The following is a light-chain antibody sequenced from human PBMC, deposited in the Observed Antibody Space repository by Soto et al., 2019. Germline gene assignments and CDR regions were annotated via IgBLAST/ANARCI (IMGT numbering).Light chain of an antibody. CDR1: SSNIGAGYD. CDR2: GNS. V-gene: IGLV1-40*01. CDR3: QSYDSSLIGYV. Sequence: QSVLTQPPSVSGAPGQRVTISCTGSSSNIGAGYDVHWYQQLPGTAPKLLIYGNSNRPSGVPDRFSGSKSGTSASLAITGLQAEDEADYYCQSYDSSLIGYVFGTGTKATVL. J-gene: IGLJ1*01.